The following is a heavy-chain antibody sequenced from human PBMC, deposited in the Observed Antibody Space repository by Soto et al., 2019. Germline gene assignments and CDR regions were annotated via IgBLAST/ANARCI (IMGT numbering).Heavy chain of an antibody. CDR2: IIPILGIA. CDR3: ARDNRIAVAGTLFY. CDR1: GGTFSSYT. V-gene: IGHV1-69*08. Sequence: QVQLVQSGAEVKKPGSSVKVSCKASGGTFSSYTISWVRQAPGQGREWMGRIIPILGIANYAQKFQGRVTITADKSTSTAYMELSSLRSEDTAVYYCARDNRIAVAGTLFYWGQGTLVTVSS. D-gene: IGHD6-19*01. J-gene: IGHJ4*02.